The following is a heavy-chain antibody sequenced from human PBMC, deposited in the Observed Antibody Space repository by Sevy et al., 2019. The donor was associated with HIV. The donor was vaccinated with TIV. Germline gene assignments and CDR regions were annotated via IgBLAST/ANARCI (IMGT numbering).Heavy chain of an antibody. D-gene: IGHD6-13*01. CDR2: LSAYNGNT. V-gene: IGHV1-18*01. CDR1: GYTFTSYG. J-gene: IGHJ4*02. CDR3: ARDLGGYAGNSIDY. Sequence: ASVKVSCKASGYTFTSYGISWVRQAPGQGLEWMGWLSAYNGNTHYAQKLQGRVTMTTDTFTSTAYMELRSLRSDDTAVYYCARDLGGYAGNSIDYWVQGTLVTVSS.